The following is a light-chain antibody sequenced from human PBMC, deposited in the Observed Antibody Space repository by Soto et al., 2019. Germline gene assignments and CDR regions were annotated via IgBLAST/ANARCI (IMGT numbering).Light chain of an antibody. J-gene: IGKJ1*01. CDR1: QSISNY. V-gene: IGKV1-39*01. CDR3: QQSYSTPQT. Sequence: DIQMTQSPSSLSASVGDRVTITCRASQSISNYLNWYQQKPGKAPKLLIFAASSLQFGVPSRFSGSGSGTYFTLTISSLQPEEFATYYCQQSYSTPQTFGQGTRVEIK. CDR2: AAS.